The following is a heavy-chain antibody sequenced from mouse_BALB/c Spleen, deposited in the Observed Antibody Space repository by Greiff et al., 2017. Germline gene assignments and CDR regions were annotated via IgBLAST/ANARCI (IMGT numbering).Heavy chain of an antibody. D-gene: IGHD2-1*01. CDR1: GFDFSRYW. CDR3: ARDYGNYQGYFDV. Sequence: EVMLVESGGGLVQPGGSLKLSCAASGFDFSRYWMSWVRQAPGKGLEWIGEINPDSSTINYTPSLKDKFIISRDNAKNTLYLQMSKVRSEDTALYYCARDYGNYQGYFDVWGAGTTVTVSS. V-gene: IGHV4-1*02. J-gene: IGHJ1*01. CDR2: INPDSSTI.